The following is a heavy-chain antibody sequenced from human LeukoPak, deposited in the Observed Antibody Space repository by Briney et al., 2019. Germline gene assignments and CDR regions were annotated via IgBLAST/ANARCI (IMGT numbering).Heavy chain of an antibody. Sequence: PSETLSLTCTVPGGSISSYYWSWIRQPPGKGLEWIGYIYYSGSTNYNPSLKSRVTISVDTSKNQFSLKLSSVTAADTAVYYCARDSSSWYIGGAFDIWGQGTMVTVSS. CDR3: ARDSSSWYIGGAFDI. CDR2: IYYSGST. D-gene: IGHD6-13*01. V-gene: IGHV4-59*01. J-gene: IGHJ3*02. CDR1: GGSISSYY.